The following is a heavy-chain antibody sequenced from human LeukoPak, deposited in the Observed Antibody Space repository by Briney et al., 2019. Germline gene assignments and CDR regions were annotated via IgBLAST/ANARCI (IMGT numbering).Heavy chain of an antibody. J-gene: IGHJ4*02. CDR3: ARDLGYCSSTSCHIDPFDY. CDR2: ISSSSSYI. V-gene: IGHV3-21*01. D-gene: IGHD2-2*02. Sequence: GGSLRLSCAASGFTFSSYSMNWVRQAPGKGLEWVSSISSSSSYIYYADSVKGRFTISRDNAKNSLYLQMNSLRAEDTAVYYCARDLGYCSSTSCHIDPFDYWGQGTLVTVSS. CDR1: GFTFSSYS.